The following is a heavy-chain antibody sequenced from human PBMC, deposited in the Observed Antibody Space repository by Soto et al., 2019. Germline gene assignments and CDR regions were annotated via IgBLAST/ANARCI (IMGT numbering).Heavy chain of an antibody. D-gene: IGHD3-3*01. CDR1: GYTFTSYG. CDR2: ISAYNGNT. V-gene: IGHV1-18*01. CDR3: ARVLVSFLPYGMDV. Sequence: QVPLVQSGAEVKKPGASVKVSCKASGYTFTSYGISWVRQAPGQGLEWVGWISAYNGNTNYAQKVQGRVTVTTETSTSTAYMELRSLRSDDTAVYYCARVLVSFLPYGMDVWGQGTTVTVSS. J-gene: IGHJ6*02.